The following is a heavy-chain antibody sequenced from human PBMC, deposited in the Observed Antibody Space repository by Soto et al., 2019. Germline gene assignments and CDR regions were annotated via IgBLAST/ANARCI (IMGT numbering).Heavy chain of an antibody. V-gene: IGHV4-38-2*01. J-gene: IGHJ5*02. CDR3: TRVGPWVPYYYGSSAYTFGNWLDP. Sequence: SETLSLTCAVSGYSISSGYYCGFLREPPGEGLEWIGSIYHGGSTYYNPSLNSRVTLSIDMTNNHVALILNSVTAADTGVCYCTRVGPWVPYYYGSSAYTFGNWLDPWGQGTLVTVSS. CDR1: GYSISSGYY. CDR2: IYHGGST. D-gene: IGHD3-22*01.